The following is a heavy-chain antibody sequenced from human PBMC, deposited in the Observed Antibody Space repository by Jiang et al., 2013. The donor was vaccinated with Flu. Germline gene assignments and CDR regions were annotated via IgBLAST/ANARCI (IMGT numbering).Heavy chain of an antibody. J-gene: IGHJ3*02. Sequence: GLVKPSETLSLTCTVSGGSISSSSYYWGWIRQPPGKGLEWIGSMYYSGSTFYNPSLKSRVTISVDTSKNQFSLKLSSVTAADTAVYYCARGIAAAGSTGAFDIWGQGTMVTVSS. V-gene: IGHV4-39*07. CDR1: GGSISSSSYY. CDR2: MYYSGST. CDR3: ARGIAAAGSTGAFDI. D-gene: IGHD6-13*01.